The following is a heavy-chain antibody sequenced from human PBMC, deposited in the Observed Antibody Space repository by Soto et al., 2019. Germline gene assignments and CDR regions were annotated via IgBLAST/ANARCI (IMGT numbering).Heavy chain of an antibody. J-gene: IGHJ6*02. Sequence: EVQLVESGGGLVQPGRSLRLSCVASGFTFDDYAMHWVRQTPGKGLEWVSSIDWNGGSTAYADSVKGRFTISRDNARNSLYLQMNSLRPEDTALYYCAKGRGSYFVYFGLDVWGQGTTVTVSS. V-gene: IGHV3-9*01. CDR1: GFTFDDYA. CDR3: AKGRGSYFVYFGLDV. D-gene: IGHD1-26*01. CDR2: IDWNGGST.